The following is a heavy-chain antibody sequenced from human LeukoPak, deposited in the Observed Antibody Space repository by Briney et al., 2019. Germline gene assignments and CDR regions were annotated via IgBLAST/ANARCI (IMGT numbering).Heavy chain of an antibody. D-gene: IGHD2-2*01. V-gene: IGHV1-8*03. CDR2: MNPNSGNT. CDR1: GYTFTSYD. Sequence: GASVKVSCKASGYTFTSYDINWVRQATGQGLEWMGWMNPNSGNTGYAQKFQGRVTITRNTSISTAYMELSSLRSEDTAVYYCARERGKYQLLKARNWFDPWGQGTLVTVSS. CDR3: ARERGKYQLLKARNWFDP. J-gene: IGHJ5*02.